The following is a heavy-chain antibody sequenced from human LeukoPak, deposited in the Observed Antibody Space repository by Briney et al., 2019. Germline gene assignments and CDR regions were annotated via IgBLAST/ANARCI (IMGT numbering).Heavy chain of an antibody. V-gene: IGHV3-23*01. CDR1: GFTFNNYG. D-gene: IGHD3-10*01. CDR3: AGSTSYYGSGRLYFDY. CDR2: ISSSGGST. Sequence: GGSLRLSCAVSGFTFNNYGMSWARQAPGKGLEWVSAISSSGGSTYYADSVKGRFTSSRDNSKNTLYLQMNSLRAEDTAKYFCAGSTSYYGSGRLYFDYWGQGTLVTVSS. J-gene: IGHJ4*02.